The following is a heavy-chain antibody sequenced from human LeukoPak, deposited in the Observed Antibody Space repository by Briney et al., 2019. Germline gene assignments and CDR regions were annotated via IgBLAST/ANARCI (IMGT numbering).Heavy chain of an antibody. CDR3: AKVVTMIVVVTYNDY. V-gene: IGHV3-23*01. J-gene: IGHJ4*02. D-gene: IGHD3-22*01. Sequence: GGSLRLSCAAAGFTFSSYTMNWVRQAPGKGLEWVSAISGSGGSTYYADSVKGRFTISRDNSKNTLYLQMNSLRAEDTAVYYCAKVVTMIVVVTYNDYWGQGTLVTVSS. CDR2: ISGSGGST. CDR1: GFTFSSYT.